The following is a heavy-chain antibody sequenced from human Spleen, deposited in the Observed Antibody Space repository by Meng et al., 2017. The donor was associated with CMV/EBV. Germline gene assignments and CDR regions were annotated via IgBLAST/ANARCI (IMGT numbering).Heavy chain of an antibody. Sequence: LSLTCAASGFTFSSYGMHWVRQAPGKGLEWVAVIWYDGSNRFYADSVKGRFTISRDNSKNTLYLQMNSLRAEDTAVYYCARRATYYYDSSNYRASYYFDHWGQGTLVTVSS. CDR2: IWYDGSNR. V-gene: IGHV3-33*01. J-gene: IGHJ4*02. CDR1: GFTFSSYG. CDR3: ARRATYYYDSSNYRASYYFDH. D-gene: IGHD3-22*01.